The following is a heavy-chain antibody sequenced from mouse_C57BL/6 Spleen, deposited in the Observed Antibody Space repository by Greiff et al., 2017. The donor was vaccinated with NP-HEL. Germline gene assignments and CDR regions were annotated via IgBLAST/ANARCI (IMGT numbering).Heavy chain of an antibody. CDR3: ARNHYSNWDFDY. J-gene: IGHJ2*01. V-gene: IGHV1-54*01. D-gene: IGHD2-5*01. CDR1: GYAFTNYL. CDR2: INPGSGGT. Sequence: VQLQQSGAELVRPGTSVKVSCKASGYAFTNYLIEWVKQRPGQGLEWIGVINPGSGGTNYNEKFKGKATLTADKSSSTAYMQLSSLTSEDSAVYFCARNHYSNWDFDYWGQGTTLTVSS.